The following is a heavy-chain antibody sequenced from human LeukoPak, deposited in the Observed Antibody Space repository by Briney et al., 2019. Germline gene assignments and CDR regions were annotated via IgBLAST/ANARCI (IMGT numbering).Heavy chain of an antibody. D-gene: IGHD1-26*01. CDR2: IYYSGST. J-gene: IGHJ4*02. CDR3: ARESSGSPYYFDY. Sequence: PSETLSLTCTVSGGSISSYYGSWIRQPPRKGLEWIGYIYYSGSTNYNPSLKSRVTISVDTSKNQFSLKLSSVTAADTAVYYCARESSGSPYYFDYWGQGTLVTVSS. CDR1: GGSISSYY. V-gene: IGHV4-59*01.